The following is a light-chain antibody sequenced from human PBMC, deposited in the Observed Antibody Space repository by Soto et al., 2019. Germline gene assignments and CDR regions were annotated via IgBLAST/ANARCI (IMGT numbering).Light chain of an antibody. CDR3: QQYGSSPWT. CDR1: QSVSSSY. Sequence: VLTQSPGTLSLSPGERATLSCRASQSVSSSYLAWYQQKPGQAPRPLIYGASSRATGIPDRFSGGGSGTDFTLTISRLEPEDFAVYYCQQYGSSPWTFGQGTKVEIK. CDR2: GAS. V-gene: IGKV3-20*01. J-gene: IGKJ1*01.